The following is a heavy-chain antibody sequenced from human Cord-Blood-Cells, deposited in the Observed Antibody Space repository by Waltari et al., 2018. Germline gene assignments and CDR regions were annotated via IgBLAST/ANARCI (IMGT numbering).Heavy chain of an antibody. J-gene: IGHJ4*02. CDR1: GGSFSGYY. D-gene: IGHD3-16*01. Sequence: QVQLQQWGAGLLKPSETLSLTCAVYGGSFSGYYCSWIRQPPGKGLEWIGEINHSGSTNYNPSLKSRVTISVDTSKNQFSLKLSSVTAADTAVYYCARGGVNAFDYWGQGTLVTVSS. CDR2: INHSGST. CDR3: ARGGVNAFDY. V-gene: IGHV4-34*01.